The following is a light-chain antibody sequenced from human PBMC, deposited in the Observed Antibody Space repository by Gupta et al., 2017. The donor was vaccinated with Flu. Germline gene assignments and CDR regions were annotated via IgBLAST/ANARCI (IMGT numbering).Light chain of an antibody. V-gene: IGKV3-11*01. Sequence: EIVLTQSPATLSLSPGERATLSCRASQSVSTYLAWYQHKPGQAPRLLIYDASNRATGIPARFSGSGYGTDFTLTISSREPEDFAVYYCQQRSNWPSITFGGGTRVEIK. CDR1: QSVSTY. J-gene: IGKJ4*01. CDR2: DAS. CDR3: QQRSNWPSIT.